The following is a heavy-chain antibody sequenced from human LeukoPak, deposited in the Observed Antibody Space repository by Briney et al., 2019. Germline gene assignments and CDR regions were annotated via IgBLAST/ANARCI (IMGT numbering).Heavy chain of an antibody. V-gene: IGHV1-2*02. CDR3: ARAWSPEYYYDSSGYDDAFDI. Sequence: GASVKVSCKASGYTFTCYYMHWVRHAPGQGLEWKGWINPNSGGTNYAQKFQGRVTMTRDTSISTAYMELSRLRSDDTAVYYCARAWSPEYYYDSSGYDDAFDIWGQGTMVTVSS. CDR1: GYTFTCYY. J-gene: IGHJ3*02. CDR2: INPNSGGT. D-gene: IGHD3-22*01.